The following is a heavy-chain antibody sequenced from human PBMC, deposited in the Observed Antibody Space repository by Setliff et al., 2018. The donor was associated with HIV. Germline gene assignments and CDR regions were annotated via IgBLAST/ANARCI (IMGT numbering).Heavy chain of an antibody. J-gene: IGHJ4*02. CDR1: GGSISRSSYY. V-gene: IGHV4-61*09. Sequence: SETLSLTCTVSGGSISRSSYYWGWIRQPAGKGLEWIGHISATGSTNYNPSLKSRVTMSLDTSKNQFSLNLNSVTAADAALYYCARLPQDRGQGTLVTVSS. CDR3: ARLPQD. CDR2: ISATGST.